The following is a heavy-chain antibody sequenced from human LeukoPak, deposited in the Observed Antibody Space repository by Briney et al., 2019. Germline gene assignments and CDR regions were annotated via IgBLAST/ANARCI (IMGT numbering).Heavy chain of an antibody. CDR2: IKQDGSEK. V-gene: IGHV3-7*01. CDR3: ARVQEDIVLMVYYYYYYYMDV. Sequence: PGGSLRLSCAASGFTFRSYWMSWVRQAPGKGLEGVANIKQDGSEKYYVDSVKGRFTISRDNAKNSLYLQMNSLRAEDTAVYYCARVQEDIVLMVYYYYYYYMDVWGKGTTVTVSS. D-gene: IGHD2-8*01. CDR1: GFTFRSYW. J-gene: IGHJ6*03.